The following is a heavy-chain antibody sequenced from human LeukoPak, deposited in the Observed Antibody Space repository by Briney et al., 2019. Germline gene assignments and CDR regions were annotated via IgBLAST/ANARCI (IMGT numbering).Heavy chain of an antibody. CDR3: ARVGAVAASPLYNYWYFDL. J-gene: IGHJ2*01. CDR2: IYYSGST. CDR1: GGSISSSSYY. D-gene: IGHD6-19*01. V-gene: IGHV4-39*01. Sequence: SETLSLTCTVSGGSISSSSYYWGWIRQPPGKGLEWIGSIYYSGSTYYNPSLKSRVTISVDTSKNQFSLKLSSVTAADMAVYYCARVGAVAASPLYNYWYFDLWGRGTLVTVSS.